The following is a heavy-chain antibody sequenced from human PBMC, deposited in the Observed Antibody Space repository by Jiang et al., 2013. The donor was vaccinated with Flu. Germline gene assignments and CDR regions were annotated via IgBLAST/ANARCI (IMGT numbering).Heavy chain of an antibody. V-gene: IGHV6-1*01. CDR2: TYYRSKWYN. J-gene: IGHJ3*02. D-gene: IGHD3-22*01. CDR1: SNSAA. CDR3: AREFITMIVVARHTDAFDI. Sequence: SNSAAWNWIRQSPSRGLEWLGRTYYRSKWYNDYAVSVKSRITINPDTSKNQFSLQLNSVTPEDTAVYCCAREFITMIVVARHTDAFDIWGQGTMVTVSS.